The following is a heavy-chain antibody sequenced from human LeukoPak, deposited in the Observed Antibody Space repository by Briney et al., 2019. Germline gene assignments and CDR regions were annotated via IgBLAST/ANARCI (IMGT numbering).Heavy chain of an antibody. CDR3: ARGDSSSWHLDY. Sequence: GGSLRLSCAASGFTFSSYGLHWVRQAPGKGLEWVAVIWYDGNKKYYADSVKGRFTISRDNSKNTLYLQMNSLRAEDTAVYYCARGDSSSWHLDYWGQGTLVTVSS. D-gene: IGHD6-13*01. V-gene: IGHV3-33*01. J-gene: IGHJ4*02. CDR2: IWYDGNKK. CDR1: GFTFSSYG.